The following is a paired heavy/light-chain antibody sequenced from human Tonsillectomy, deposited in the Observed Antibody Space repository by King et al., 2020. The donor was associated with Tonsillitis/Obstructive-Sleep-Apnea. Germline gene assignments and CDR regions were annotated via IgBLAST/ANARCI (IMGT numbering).Heavy chain of an antibody. V-gene: IGHV3-33*01. CDR1: GFTFSSYG. CDR3: ARGVHYDFWSGQNDYYMDV. Sequence: QVQLVESGGGVVQPGRSLRLSCAASGFTFSSYGMHWVRQAPGKGLEWVAVIWYDGSNKYYADSVKGRFTISRDNSKNTLYLQMNSLRAEDTAVYYCARGVHYDFWSGQNDYYMDVWGKGTTVTVSS. D-gene: IGHD3-3*01. J-gene: IGHJ6*03. CDR2: IWYDGSNK.
Light chain of an antibody. CDR3: SSYTSSSHWV. CDR2: DVS. J-gene: IGLJ3*02. Sequence: QSALTQPASVSGSPGQSITISCTGTSSDVGGYNYVSWYQQHPGKAPKLMIYDVSNRPSGVSNRFSGSKSGNTASLTISGLQAEDEADYYCSSYTSSSHWVFGGGTKLTVL. V-gene: IGLV2-14*01. CDR1: SSDVGGYNY.